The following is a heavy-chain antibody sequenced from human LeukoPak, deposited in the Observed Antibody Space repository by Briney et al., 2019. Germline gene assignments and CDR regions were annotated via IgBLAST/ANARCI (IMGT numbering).Heavy chain of an antibody. CDR3: ARDSAGNDY. Sequence: GGSLRLSCAASGFTFSTYWMSWVRQAPGKGLEWEANIKQDGSEKYYVDSVKGRFTISRDNAKNSLYLQMNSLRAEDTAMYYCARDSAGNDYWGQGTLVTVSS. CDR1: GFTFSTYW. CDR2: IKQDGSEK. J-gene: IGHJ4*02. D-gene: IGHD6-13*01. V-gene: IGHV3-7*01.